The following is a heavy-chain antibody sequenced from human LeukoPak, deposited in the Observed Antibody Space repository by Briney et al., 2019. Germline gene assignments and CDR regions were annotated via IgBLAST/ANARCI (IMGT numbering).Heavy chain of an antibody. CDR2: IWYDGSDT. D-gene: IGHD1-7*01. CDR3: ARWNCRNSDGTYDH. J-gene: IGHJ4*02. V-gene: IGHV3-33*01. Sequence: PGTSLRLSCVASGFTFSKNGMHWVRQGPGKGLELVTFIWYDGSDTWYADSVKGRFTISRDNSKSTLYLQMDNLRAEDTAVYYCARWNCRNSDGTYDHWGQGAPVTVSS. CDR1: GFTFSKNG.